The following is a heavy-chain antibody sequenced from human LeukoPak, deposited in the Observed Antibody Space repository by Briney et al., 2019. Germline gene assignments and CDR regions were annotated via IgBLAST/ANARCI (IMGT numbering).Heavy chain of an antibody. D-gene: IGHD2-15*01. CDR1: GFTFSSYW. V-gene: IGHV3-23*01. J-gene: IGHJ4*02. Sequence: GGSLRLSCAASGFTFSSYWMHWVRQAPGKGLQWVSSISASGGSTYYADSVKGRFTISRDNSKNTLYLQMNSLRAEDTAVYYCAIKHTGGVVAATYYWGQGTLVTVSS. CDR3: AIKHTGGVVAATYY. CDR2: ISASGGST.